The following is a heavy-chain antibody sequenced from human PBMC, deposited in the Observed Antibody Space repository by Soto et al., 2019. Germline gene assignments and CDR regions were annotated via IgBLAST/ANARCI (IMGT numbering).Heavy chain of an antibody. CDR2: IIPIFGTA. D-gene: IGHD6-6*01. Sequence: SVQVSCQACGGTFLSYAISLMLQAPGQGLEWMGGIIPIFGTANYAQKFQGRVTITADESTSTAYMELSSLRSEDTAVYYCARSSSSPPYNWFDPWGQGTLVTVSS. J-gene: IGHJ5*02. CDR3: ARSSSSPPYNWFDP. V-gene: IGHV1-69*13. CDR1: GGTFLSYA.